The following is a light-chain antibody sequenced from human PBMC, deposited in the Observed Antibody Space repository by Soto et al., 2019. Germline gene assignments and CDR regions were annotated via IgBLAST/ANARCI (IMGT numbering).Light chain of an antibody. J-gene: IGKJ1*01. CDR1: QSISSW. CDR3: QQYNSYSVT. Sequence: DIQMTQSPSTLSASVGDRVTITCRASQSISSWLAWYQQKPGKAPKLLIYKASSLESWVPSRFSGSGSGTEFTLTISSLQRDDFATYYCQQYNSYSVTFGQGTKVEIK. CDR2: KAS. V-gene: IGKV1-5*03.